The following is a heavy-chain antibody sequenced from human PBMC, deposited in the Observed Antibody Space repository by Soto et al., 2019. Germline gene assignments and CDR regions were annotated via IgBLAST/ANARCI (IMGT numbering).Heavy chain of an antibody. J-gene: IGHJ3*02. CDR2: IYHTGST. Sequence: PSETLSLTCTVSGVSISSYYWSLIRQPPGKGLEWIGYIYHTGSTNYNPSLKSRVTISVDTSKRQFSLRLRSGTAADTAVYYCARTQLGSFDIWGQGTMVTVSS. V-gene: IGHV4-59*01. D-gene: IGHD3-16*01. CDR3: ARTQLGSFDI. CDR1: GVSISSYY.